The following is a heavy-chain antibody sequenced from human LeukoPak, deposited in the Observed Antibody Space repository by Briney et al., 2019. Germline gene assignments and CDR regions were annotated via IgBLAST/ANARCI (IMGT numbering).Heavy chain of an antibody. CDR1: GFTFSNYA. V-gene: IGHV3-23*01. J-gene: IGHJ6*04. Sequence: PGGSLRLSCAASGFTFSNYAMSWVRQAPGKGLEWVSTISNTGSDTYYADSVKGRFTISRDNSENTLYLQMNSLRAEDTAVYYCARDTSMTIFGVPMDVWGKGTTVTVSS. CDR3: ARDTSMTIFGVPMDV. CDR2: ISNTGSDT. D-gene: IGHD3-3*01.